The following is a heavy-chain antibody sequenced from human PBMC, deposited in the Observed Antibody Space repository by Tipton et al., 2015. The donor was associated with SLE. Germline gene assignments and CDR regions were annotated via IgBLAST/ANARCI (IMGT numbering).Heavy chain of an antibody. CDR3: AREDTTYGSGSWYFDL. CDR2: IKQDGSEK. V-gene: IGHV3-7*01. CDR1: GFTFSSYW. Sequence: GSLRLSCAASGFTFSSYWMSWVRQAPGKGLEWVANIKQDGSEKYYVDSVKGRFTISRDNAKNSLYLQMNSLRAEDTAVYYCAREDTTYGSGSWYFDLWGRGTLVTVSS. J-gene: IGHJ2*01. D-gene: IGHD3-10*01.